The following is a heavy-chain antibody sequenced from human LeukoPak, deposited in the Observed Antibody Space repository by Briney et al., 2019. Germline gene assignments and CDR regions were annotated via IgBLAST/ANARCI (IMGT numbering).Heavy chain of an antibody. CDR1: GFTFSNYA. Sequence: PGGSLRLSCAASGFTFSNYAMSWVRQAPGKGLDWALGISSGGYSTYYADSVKGRFTISRDNSKNTLYLQMNSLRAEDTAVYYCAKDLTQQLEHFDFWGQGTLVTVSS. V-gene: IGHV3-23*01. J-gene: IGHJ4*02. CDR3: AKDLTQQLEHFDF. CDR2: ISSGGYST. D-gene: IGHD6-13*01.